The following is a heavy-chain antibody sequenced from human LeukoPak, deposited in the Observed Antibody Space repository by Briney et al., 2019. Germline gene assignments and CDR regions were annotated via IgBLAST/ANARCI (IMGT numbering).Heavy chain of an antibody. Sequence: LGGSLRLSCAASGFTFSSYSMNWVRQAPGKGLEWVSSISSSSSYIYYADSVKGRFTISRDNAKNSLYLQMNSLRAEDTAVYYCARSSGWFNFDYWGQGTLVTVSS. CDR2: ISSSSSYI. CDR3: ARSSGWFNFDY. V-gene: IGHV3-21*01. D-gene: IGHD6-19*01. J-gene: IGHJ4*02. CDR1: GFTFSSYS.